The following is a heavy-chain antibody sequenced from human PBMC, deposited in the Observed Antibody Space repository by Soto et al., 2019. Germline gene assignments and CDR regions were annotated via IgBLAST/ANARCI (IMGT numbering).Heavy chain of an antibody. CDR2: TNHSGST. J-gene: IGHJ6*02. CDR3: ARARLRYFDWSPFYYGMDV. D-gene: IGHD3-9*01. V-gene: IGHV4-34*01. CDR1: GGSFSGYY. Sequence: SETLSLTCAVYGGSFSGYYWSWIRQPPGKGLEWIGETNHSGSTNYNPSLKSRVTISVDTSKNQFSLKLSSVTAADTAVYYCARARLRYFDWSPFYYGMDVWGQGTTVTVSS.